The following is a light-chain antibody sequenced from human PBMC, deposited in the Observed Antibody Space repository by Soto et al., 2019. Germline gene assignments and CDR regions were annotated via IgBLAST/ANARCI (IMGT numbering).Light chain of an antibody. Sequence: ELVLSMSPATLSVYPGERATLSCRASQSVSSNLAWYQQKPGQAPRLLIYDASNRATDIPARFSGSGSGTDFTLTISSLEPEDFAVYYCQQRSDRPLTFGGGAKVAIK. V-gene: IGKV3-11*01. CDR3: QQRSDRPLT. CDR1: QSVSSN. CDR2: DAS. J-gene: IGKJ4*01.